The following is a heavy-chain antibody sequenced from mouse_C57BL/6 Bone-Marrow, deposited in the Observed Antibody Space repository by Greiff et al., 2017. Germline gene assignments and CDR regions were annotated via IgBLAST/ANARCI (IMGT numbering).Heavy chain of an antibody. CDR1: GYTFTDYY. D-gene: IGHD1-1*01. V-gene: IGHV1-75*01. Sequence: VQLQQSGPELVKPGASVKISCKASGYTFTDYYINWVKQRPGQGLEWIGWIFPGSGSTYYNEKFKGKATLTVDKSSSTAYMLLSSLTSEDSAVXVCARDYYGSSPFAYWGKGTLVTVSA. CDR3: ARDYYGSSPFAY. J-gene: IGHJ3*01. CDR2: IFPGSGST.